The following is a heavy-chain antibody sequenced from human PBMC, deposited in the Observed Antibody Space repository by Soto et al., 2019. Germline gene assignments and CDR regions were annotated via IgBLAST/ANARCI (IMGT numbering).Heavy chain of an antibody. CDR2: LNPNSGNT. CDR3: AFNGIAARPPLYYGMDV. V-gene: IGHV1-8*01. J-gene: IGHJ6*02. D-gene: IGHD6-6*01. Sequence: ASVQVSCEPSGYTFTSYDIIWVRQATGQGLEWMGWLNPNSGNTGYAQKFQGRVTMTRNTSIGTAYMELSSLRCEETAVYYCAFNGIAARPPLYYGMDVGRQGTTDTVSS. CDR1: GYTFTSYD.